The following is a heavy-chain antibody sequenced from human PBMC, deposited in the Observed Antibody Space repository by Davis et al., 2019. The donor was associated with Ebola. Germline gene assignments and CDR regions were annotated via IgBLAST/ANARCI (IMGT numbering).Heavy chain of an antibody. Sequence: MPSETLSLTCTVSGGSISPYYWSWIRQPPGKGLEWVGHIYYTGSTVYDPTLKTQLTISLDTPKNQFSMKLSSVNAADTAVYYCARFYCSGGTCHGLEYWGQGTLVTVSS. V-gene: IGHV4-59*01. J-gene: IGHJ4*02. CDR1: GGSISPYY. CDR3: ARFYCSGGTCHGLEY. CDR2: IYYTGST. D-gene: IGHD2-15*01.